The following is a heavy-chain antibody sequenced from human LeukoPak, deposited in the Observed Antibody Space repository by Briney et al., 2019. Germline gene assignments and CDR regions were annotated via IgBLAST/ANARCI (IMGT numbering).Heavy chain of an antibody. CDR1: GGSFSGYY. CDR2: INHSGTT. CDR3: ERLRLRRYYFDGMDV. D-gene: IGHD3-16*01. Sequence: SETLSLTCAVYGGSFSGYYWSWIRQPPGKGLEWIGEINHSGTTNYNPSLKSRFTISVDTSKNQVSLRLTSVTAAGMAVYYCERLRLRRYYFDGMDVWGKGNTVSVSS. J-gene: IGHJ6*04. V-gene: IGHV4-34*01.